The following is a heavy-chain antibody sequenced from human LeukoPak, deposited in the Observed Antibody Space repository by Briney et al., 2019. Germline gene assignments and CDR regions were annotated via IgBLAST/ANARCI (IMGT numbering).Heavy chain of an antibody. Sequence: PSQTLSLTCTVSGGSISSGDYYWSWIRQPPGKGPEWIGYIYYSGSTYYNPSLKSQVTISIDTSKNQFSLKLNSVTTADTAVYYCTRGAGWLIDYWGQGILVTVSS. D-gene: IGHD3-16*01. CDR1: GGSISSGDYY. V-gene: IGHV4-30-4*08. CDR2: IYYSGST. J-gene: IGHJ4*02. CDR3: TRGAGWLIDY.